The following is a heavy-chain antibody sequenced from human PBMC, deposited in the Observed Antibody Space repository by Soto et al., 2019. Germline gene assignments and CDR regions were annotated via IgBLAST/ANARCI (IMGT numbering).Heavy chain of an antibody. CDR1: GFKFSNYG. J-gene: IGHJ5*02. CDR3: ARDGIVATTQLGWFDP. Sequence: QVQLVESGGGVVQPGRSLRLSCSASGFKFSNYGFHWVRQAPGKGLEWVAAIWPDGNIEHYLDAVKGRFTISRDNSNNTLYLQMNSLSPDDTAIYYCARDGIVATTQLGWFDPWGQGTLVIVSS. V-gene: IGHV3-33*01. CDR2: IWPDGNIE. D-gene: IGHD1-26*01.